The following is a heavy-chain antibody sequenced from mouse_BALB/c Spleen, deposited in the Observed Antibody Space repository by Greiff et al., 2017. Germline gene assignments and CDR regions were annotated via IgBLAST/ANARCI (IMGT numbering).Heavy chain of an antibody. CDR3: ARFEITTAY. D-gene: IGHD2-4*01. J-gene: IGHJ3*01. V-gene: IGHV1S81*02. CDR1: GYTFTSYW. CDR2: INPSNGRT. Sequence: VQLQQPGAELVKPGASVKLSCKASGYTFTSYWMHWVKQRPGQGLEWIGEINPSNGRTNYNEKFKSKATLTVDKSSSTAYMQLSSLTSEDSAVYYCARFEITTAYWGQGTLVTVSA.